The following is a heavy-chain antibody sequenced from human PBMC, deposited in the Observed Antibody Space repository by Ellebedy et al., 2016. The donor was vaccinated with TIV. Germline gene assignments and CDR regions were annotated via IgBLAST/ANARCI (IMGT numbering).Heavy chain of an antibody. J-gene: IGHJ1*01. CDR3: ARSSRLAWQYFQH. Sequence: MPSETLSLTCTVSGGSISRYYWSWIRQPPGKGLEWIGYIYYSGSTYYNPSLKSRVTISVDTSKNQFSLKLSSVTAADTAVYYCARSSRLAWQYFQHWGQGTLVTVSS. D-gene: IGHD2-2*01. CDR1: GGSISRYY. V-gene: IGHV4-59*12. CDR2: IYYSGST.